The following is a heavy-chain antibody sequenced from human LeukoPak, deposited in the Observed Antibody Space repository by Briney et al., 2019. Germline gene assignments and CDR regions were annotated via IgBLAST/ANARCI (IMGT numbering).Heavy chain of an antibody. CDR3: ARGSGSYYNPTDY. V-gene: IGHV1-69*06. CDR1: GGTFSSYA. Sequence: SVKVSCKASGGTFSSYAISWVRQAPGQGLEWMGGIIPIFGTANYAQKFQGRVTITADKSTSTAYMELSGLRSEDTAVYYCARGSGSYYNPTDYWGQGTLVTVSS. J-gene: IGHJ4*02. D-gene: IGHD3-10*01. CDR2: IIPIFGTA.